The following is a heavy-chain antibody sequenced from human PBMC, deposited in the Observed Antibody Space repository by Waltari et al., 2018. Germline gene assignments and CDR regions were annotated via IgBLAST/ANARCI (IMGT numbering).Heavy chain of an antibody. V-gene: IGHV1-69*02. D-gene: IGHD3-9*01. CDR1: GGTFSSYT. CDR2: INRILGIA. J-gene: IGHJ5*02. CDR3: ARVRSGYDITNWFDP. Sequence: QVQLVQSGAEVKKPGSSVKVSCTASGGTFSSYTISWVRQAPGQGLERMGRINRILGIANYAQKVQGRVTITADKSTSTAYMELSRLGSEDTAVYYCARVRSGYDITNWFDPWGQGTLVTVSS.